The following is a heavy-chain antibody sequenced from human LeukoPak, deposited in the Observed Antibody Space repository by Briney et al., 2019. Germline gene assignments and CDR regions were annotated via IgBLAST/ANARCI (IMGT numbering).Heavy chain of an antibody. D-gene: IGHD2-15*01. CDR1: GFTFRSYA. CDR3: AREGDVVVVAAYYFDY. CDR2: ISYDGSNK. V-gene: IGHV3-30*04. Sequence: PGGSLRLSCAASGFTFRSYAMHWVRQAPGKGLEWVAVISYDGSNKYYADSVKGRFTISRDNSKNTLYLQMNSLRAEDTAVYYCAREGDVVVVAAYYFDYWGQGTLVTVSS. J-gene: IGHJ4*02.